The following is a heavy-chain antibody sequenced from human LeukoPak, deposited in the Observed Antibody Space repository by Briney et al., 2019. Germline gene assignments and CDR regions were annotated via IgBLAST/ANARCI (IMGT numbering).Heavy chain of an antibody. CDR3: ARDRDSSSWYFDY. CDR1: GFTFSSYS. V-gene: IGHV3-21*01. J-gene: IGHJ4*02. D-gene: IGHD6-13*01. Sequence: GGSLRLSCAASGFTFSSYSMNWVRQAPGKGLEWVSSISSSSSYIYYADSVKGRFTISRDNAKNSLYLQMNSLRAEDTAVYYCARDRDSSSWYFDYWGQGTLVTVSS. CDR2: ISSSSSYI.